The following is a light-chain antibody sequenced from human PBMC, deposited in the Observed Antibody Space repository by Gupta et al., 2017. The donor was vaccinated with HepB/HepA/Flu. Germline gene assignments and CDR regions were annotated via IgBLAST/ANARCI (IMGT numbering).Light chain of an antibody. CDR1: SSDVGTYNY. J-gene: IGLJ3*02. CDR3: SSYTSSSTLV. Sequence: QSALTQPASVSGSPGQSITISCTGTSSDVGTYNYVSWYQQHPGKAPKLMIYDVSDRPSGFSNRFSGSKSGNTASLTISGLQAEDEADYYCSSYTSSSTLVFGGGTKLTVL. CDR2: DVS. V-gene: IGLV2-14*01.